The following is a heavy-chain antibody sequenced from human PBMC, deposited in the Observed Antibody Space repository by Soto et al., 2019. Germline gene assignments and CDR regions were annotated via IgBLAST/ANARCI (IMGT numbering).Heavy chain of an antibody. V-gene: IGHV3-23*01. CDR1: GFTFGSYA. J-gene: IGHJ4*02. Sequence: EVQLLESGGGLVQPGGSLRLSCAASGFTFGSYAISWVRQAPGKGLEWLSTVTDSGSRTHYADSVKGRFTISRDNSKNMLYLQMNSLRVEDTAIYYCARIPGDHGGWGQGTLVTVSS. D-gene: IGHD3-10*01. CDR2: VTDSGSRT. CDR3: ARIPGDHGG.